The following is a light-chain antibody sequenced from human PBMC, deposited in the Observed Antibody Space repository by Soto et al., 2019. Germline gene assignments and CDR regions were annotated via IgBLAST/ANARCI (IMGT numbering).Light chain of an antibody. CDR1: QSISSR. V-gene: IGKV1-5*01. Sequence: DIQMTQSPSTRSASVGDRVTITCRASQSISSRLAWYQQKPGKAPKLLIYDASSLESGVPSRFSGSGSGTEFTLTISSLQPDDFATYYCQQYNSYSWTFGQGTKVDIK. CDR2: DAS. J-gene: IGKJ1*01. CDR3: QQYNSYSWT.